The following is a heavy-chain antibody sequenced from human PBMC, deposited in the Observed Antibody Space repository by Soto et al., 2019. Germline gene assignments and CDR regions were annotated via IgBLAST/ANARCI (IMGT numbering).Heavy chain of an antibody. Sequence: ASVKVSCKASGYTFTGYYMHWVRQAPGQGLEWMGWINPNSGGTNYAQKFQGRVTMTRDTSISTAYMELSRLRSDDTAVYYCARDLAGKTGTTTLFDPWGQGTLVTVSS. CDR1: GYTFTGYY. D-gene: IGHD1-7*01. V-gene: IGHV1-2*02. CDR2: INPNSGGT. CDR3: ARDLAGKTGTTTLFDP. J-gene: IGHJ5*02.